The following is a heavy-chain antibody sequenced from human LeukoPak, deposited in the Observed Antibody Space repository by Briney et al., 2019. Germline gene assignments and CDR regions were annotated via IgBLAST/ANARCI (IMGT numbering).Heavy chain of an antibody. D-gene: IGHD3-10*01. Sequence: ASVKVSCKASGYTFTGDYMHWVRQAPGQGLEWMGRINPNSGGTNYAQKFQGRVTMTRDTSVSTAYMELSRLRSDDTAVYYCASTPLGYYGSGSYLGYFDYWGQGTLVTVSS. CDR2: INPNSGGT. V-gene: IGHV1-2*06. CDR1: GYTFTGDY. J-gene: IGHJ4*02. CDR3: ASTPLGYYGSGSYLGYFDY.